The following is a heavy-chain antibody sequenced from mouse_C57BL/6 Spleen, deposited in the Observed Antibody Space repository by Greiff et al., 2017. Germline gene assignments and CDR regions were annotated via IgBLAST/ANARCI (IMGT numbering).Heavy chain of an antibody. V-gene: IGHV1-72*01. CDR1: GYTFTSYW. CDR3: ARTYYDYDVGFAY. Sequence: QVQLKQPGAELVKPGASVKLSCKASGYTFTSYWMHWVKQRPGRGLEWIGRIDPNSGGTKYNEKFKSKATLTVDKPSSTAYMQLSSLTSEDSAVYYCARTYYDYDVGFAYWGQGTLVTVSA. CDR2: IDPNSGGT. J-gene: IGHJ3*01. D-gene: IGHD2-4*01.